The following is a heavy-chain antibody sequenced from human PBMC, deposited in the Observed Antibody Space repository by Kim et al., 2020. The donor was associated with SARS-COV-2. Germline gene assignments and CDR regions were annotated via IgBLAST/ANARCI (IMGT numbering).Heavy chain of an antibody. D-gene: IGHD3-9*01. J-gene: IGHJ4*02. V-gene: IGHV1-46*01. CDR3: ARTYYDILTGYRNYYFDY. Sequence: QGRVTMTRDTSTSTVYMELSSLRSEDTAVYYCARTYYDILTGYRNYYFDYWGQGTLVTVSS.